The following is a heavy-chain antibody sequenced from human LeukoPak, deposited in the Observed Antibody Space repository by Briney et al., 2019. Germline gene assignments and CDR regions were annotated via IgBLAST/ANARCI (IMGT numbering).Heavy chain of an antibody. CDR1: GGSISSGGYY. CDR2: IYHSGST. Sequence: ASETLSLTCTVSGGSISSGGYYWSWIRQPPGKGLEWIGYIYHSGSTYYNPSLKSRVTISVDRSKNQFSLKLSSVTAADTAVYYCATIVVVPAALRDYWGQGTLVTVSS. V-gene: IGHV4-30-2*01. CDR3: ATIVVVPAALRDY. D-gene: IGHD2-2*01. J-gene: IGHJ4*02.